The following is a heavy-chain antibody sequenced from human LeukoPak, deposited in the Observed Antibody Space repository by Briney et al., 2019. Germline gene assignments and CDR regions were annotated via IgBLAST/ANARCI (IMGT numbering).Heavy chain of an antibody. CDR3: ARVTYADDMLYPYFDY. CDR1: SYFINSGSY. Sequence: SETLSLTCAVSSYFINSGSYWGWIRQSPGKGLEWVGSIFHSGNSYYNPSLKSRLTMSVDTSKNQFSLKLTSVTAADTALYYCARVTYADDMLYPYFDYWGQGSLVTVSS. CDR2: IFHSGNS. D-gene: IGHD4-17*01. J-gene: IGHJ4*02. V-gene: IGHV4-38-2*01.